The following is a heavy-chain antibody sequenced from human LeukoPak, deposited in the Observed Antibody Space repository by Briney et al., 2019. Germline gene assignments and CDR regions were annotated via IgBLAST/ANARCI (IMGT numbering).Heavy chain of an antibody. Sequence: SSGGYYWSWVRQAPGKGLEWLGFIRSKSYGGSIEYAASVKGRFILSRDESRSIAYLQMNSLKIGDTGVCYCARERDYTTDYFDLWGQGTLVTVSS. J-gene: IGHJ4*02. V-gene: IGHV3-49*04. CDR2: IRSKSYGGSI. D-gene: IGHD4-11*01. CDR1: SSGGYY. CDR3: ARERDYTTDYFDL.